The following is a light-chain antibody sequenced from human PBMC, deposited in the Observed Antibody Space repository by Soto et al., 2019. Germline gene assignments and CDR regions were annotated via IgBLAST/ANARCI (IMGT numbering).Light chain of an antibody. V-gene: IGKV1-9*01. CDR2: PAS. CDR3: QHLRPYPFS. Sequence: DIQLTQSPSFLSASVGDRVTVSCRASQDISTALAWFQQKAGKVPQLLVYPASTLQDGVPSRFSGSGSGTYFTLTINNLQADDFATDYCQHLRPYPFSFGPGTKLDIK. J-gene: IGKJ2*03. CDR1: QDISTA.